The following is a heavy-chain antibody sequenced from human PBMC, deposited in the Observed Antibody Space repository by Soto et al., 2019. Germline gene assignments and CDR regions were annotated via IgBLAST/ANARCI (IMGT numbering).Heavy chain of an antibody. CDR2: INPNSGGT. CDR1: GYTFSGFY. V-gene: IGHV1-2*02. Sequence: ASVKVSCKASGYTFSGFYMHWVRQAPGQGLEWMGWINPNSGGTKSAEKFQGRVTMTRDTSTSTAYMELSRLRSEDTAVYYCARTRDVYCSSTSCYGASGPDAFDIWGQGTMVTVSS. J-gene: IGHJ3*02. D-gene: IGHD2-2*01. CDR3: ARTRDVYCSSTSCYGASGPDAFDI.